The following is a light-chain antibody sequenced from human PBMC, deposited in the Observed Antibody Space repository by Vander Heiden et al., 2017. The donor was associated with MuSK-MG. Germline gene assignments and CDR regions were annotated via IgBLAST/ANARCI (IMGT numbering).Light chain of an antibody. CDR2: DVS. V-gene: IGLV2-14*01. CDR3: NSYTSSSTYV. Sequence: QSALTPPASVSGSPGQSITVSCTGTSSDVGGYDYVSWYQQHPGKAPKLMIYDVSNRPSGVSIRFSGSKSGNTASLTISGLQAEDEADYYCNSYTSSSTYVFGTGTKVTVL. CDR1: SSDVGGYDY. J-gene: IGLJ1*01.